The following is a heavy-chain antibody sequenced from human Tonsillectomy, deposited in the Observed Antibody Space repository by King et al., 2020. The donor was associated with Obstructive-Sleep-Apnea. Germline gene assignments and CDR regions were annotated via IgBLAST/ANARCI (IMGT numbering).Heavy chain of an antibody. V-gene: IGHV1-58*01. Sequence: QLVQSGPEVKKPGTSVKVSCKASGFTFTSSALQWVRQARGQRLEWMGWIGVGSGDTNYAQKFQERVTITRDMSTTTAYLGLSSLRSEDTAVYYCAADVGSGRFSLNWYFALWGRGTLVTVSS. CDR3: AADVGSGRFSLNWYFAL. D-gene: IGHD6-19*01. CDR1: GFTFTSSA. CDR2: IGVGSGDT. J-gene: IGHJ2*01.